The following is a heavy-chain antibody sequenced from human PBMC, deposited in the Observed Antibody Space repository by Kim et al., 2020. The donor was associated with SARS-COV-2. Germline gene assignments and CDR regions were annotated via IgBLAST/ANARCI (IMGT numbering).Heavy chain of an antibody. Sequence: SETLSLTCAVSGGSISSSNWWSWVRQPPGKGLEWIGEIYHSGSTNYNPSLKSRVTISVDKSKNQFSLKLSSVTAADTAVYYCARIPITMIVVDESEDPPDTLYYFDYWGQGTLVTVSS. CDR3: ARIPITMIVVDESEDPPDTLYYFDY. J-gene: IGHJ4*02. CDR2: IYHSGST. D-gene: IGHD3-22*01. V-gene: IGHV4-4*02. CDR1: GGSISSSNW.